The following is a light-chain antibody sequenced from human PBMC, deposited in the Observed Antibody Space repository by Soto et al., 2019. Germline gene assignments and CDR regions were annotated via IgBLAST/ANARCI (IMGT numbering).Light chain of an antibody. V-gene: IGKV3-20*01. CDR1: QSVSSSY. CDR2: GAS. CDR3: QQYGSSPRT. Sequence: EIVLTQSPGTLSLSPWEGTTLSCTASQSVSSSYLALYQQKHGAAPRLLIYGASTRATGIPTRFSGSGSGTDFNLTISRLEPEDFAVNYCQQYGSSPRTFGQGTKLEI. J-gene: IGKJ2*01.